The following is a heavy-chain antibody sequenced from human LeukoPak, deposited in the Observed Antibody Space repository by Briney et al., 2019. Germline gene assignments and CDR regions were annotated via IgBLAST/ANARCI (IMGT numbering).Heavy chain of an antibody. CDR3: AKDPRDYYGSGLPRNWFDP. D-gene: IGHD3-10*01. CDR2: ISGSGGST. CDR1: GFTFSSYA. Sequence: PGRSLRLSCAASGFTFSSYAMSWVRQAPGKGLEWVSAISGSGGSTYYADSVKGRFTISRDNSENTLYLQMNSLRAEDTAVYYCAKDPRDYYGSGLPRNWFDPWGQGTLVTVSS. V-gene: IGHV3-23*01. J-gene: IGHJ5*02.